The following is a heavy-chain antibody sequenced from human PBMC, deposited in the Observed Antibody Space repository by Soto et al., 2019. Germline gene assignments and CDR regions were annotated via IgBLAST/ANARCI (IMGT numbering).Heavy chain of an antibody. J-gene: IGHJ4*02. CDR1: GGSISSYY. V-gene: IGHV4-59*01. Sequence: SETLSLICTVSGGSISSYYWSWIRQPPGKGLEWIGYIYYSGSTNYNPSLKSRVTISVDTSKNQFSLKLSSVTAADTAVYYCSCSSWFSRFDYWGQGTLVTVS. D-gene: IGHD6-13*01. CDR3: SCSSWFSRFDY. CDR2: IYYSGST.